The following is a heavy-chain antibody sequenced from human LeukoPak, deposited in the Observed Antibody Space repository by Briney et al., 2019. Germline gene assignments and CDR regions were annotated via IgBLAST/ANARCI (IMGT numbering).Heavy chain of an antibody. J-gene: IGHJ4*02. CDR1: GFTLRSYD. D-gene: IGHD6-19*01. Sequence: GGSLRLSCAASGFTLRSYDMHWVRHVTGRGLEWVSAIGISGDTYYPNSVKGRFTISRENAKNSLYLQMNSLTAGDTAVYYCARGGIPVSGIDEIDYWGQGTLVTVSS. CDR2: IGISGDT. CDR3: ARGGIPVSGIDEIDY. V-gene: IGHV3-13*01.